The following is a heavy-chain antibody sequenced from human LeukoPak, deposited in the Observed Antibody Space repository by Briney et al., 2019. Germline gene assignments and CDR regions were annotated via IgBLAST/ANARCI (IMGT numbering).Heavy chain of an antibody. CDR1: GFTFSSYE. D-gene: IGHD4-11*01. Sequence: PGGSLRLSCTASGFTFSSYEMNWVRQAPGKGLEWVSHISSSGTIIYYADSVKGRFTISRDNAKNSLYLQMNSQRAEDTAVYYCARAMTSWGQGTLVTVSS. CDR3: ARAMTS. J-gene: IGHJ4*02. CDR2: ISSSGTII. V-gene: IGHV3-48*03.